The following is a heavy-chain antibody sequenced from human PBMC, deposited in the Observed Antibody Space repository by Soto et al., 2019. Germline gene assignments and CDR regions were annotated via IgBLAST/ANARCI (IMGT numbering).Heavy chain of an antibody. CDR1: GVIFSSYA. D-gene: IGHD6-19*01. Sequence: RGSLRLACAASGVIFSSYAMLWFRQAPGKGLEWVAAISYDGTNKYYADSIKGRFTISRDNSANTLFLQVNSLRREDTAMYYCARDPSPYTSGWYGIDFWGHGTLVTVSS. CDR2: ISYDGTNK. J-gene: IGHJ4*01. V-gene: IGHV3-30*04. CDR3: ARDPSPYTSGWYGIDF.